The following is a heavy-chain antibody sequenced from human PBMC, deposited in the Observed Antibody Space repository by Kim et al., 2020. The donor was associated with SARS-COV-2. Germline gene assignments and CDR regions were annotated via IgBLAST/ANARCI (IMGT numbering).Heavy chain of an antibody. Sequence: GGSLRLSCAASGFTFSDYYMSWIRQAPGKGLEWVSYISSSSSYTNYADSVKGRFTISRDNAKNSLYLQMNSLRAEDTAVYYCARVFSGQYQLPNWFDPWGQGTLVTVSS. CDR3: ARVFSGQYQLPNWFDP. CDR1: GFTFSDYY. CDR2: ISSSSSYT. V-gene: IGHV3-11*06. J-gene: IGHJ5*02. D-gene: IGHD2-2*01.